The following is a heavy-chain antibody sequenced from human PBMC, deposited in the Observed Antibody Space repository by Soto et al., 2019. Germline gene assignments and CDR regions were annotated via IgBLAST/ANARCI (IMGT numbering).Heavy chain of an antibody. CDR2: ISGRGGTT. V-gene: IGHV3-23*01. J-gene: IGHJ4*02. CDR3: AKAGQWLPYYFDY. Sequence: SLRLSCAASGFTFSTYAMTWVRQAPGRGLERVSSISGRGGTTYDAASVKGRFTISRDDSKNTLFLQMNSLRADDTAVYYCAKAGQWLPYYFDYWGPGILVTVSS. D-gene: IGHD6-19*01. CDR1: GFTFSTYA.